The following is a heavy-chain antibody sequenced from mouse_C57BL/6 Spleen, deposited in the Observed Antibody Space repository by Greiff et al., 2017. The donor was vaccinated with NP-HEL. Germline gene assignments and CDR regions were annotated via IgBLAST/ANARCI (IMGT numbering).Heavy chain of an antibody. J-gene: IGHJ3*01. CDR3: ASGSPAWFAY. CDR2: INPNNGGT. V-gene: IGHV1-18*01. D-gene: IGHD1-1*01. Sequence: VQLQQSGPELVKPGASVKIPCKASGYTFTDYNMDWVKQSHGKSLEWIGDINPNNGGTIYNQKFKGKATLTVDKSSSTAYMELRSLTSEDTAVCYCASGSPAWFAYWGQGTLVTVSA. CDR1: GYTFTDYN.